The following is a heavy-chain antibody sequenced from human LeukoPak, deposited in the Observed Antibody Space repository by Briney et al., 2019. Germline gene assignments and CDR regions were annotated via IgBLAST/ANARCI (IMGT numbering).Heavy chain of an antibody. Sequence: GGSLTLSCAASGFTFSRYWMHWVRQAPGKGLMWVSRINSDGSSTSYADSVKGRFTISRDNAKNTMYLQMNSLRAEDTAVYYCARGADTGYSSDCWGQGTLVTVSS. V-gene: IGHV3-74*01. CDR1: GFTFSRYW. CDR2: INSDGSST. CDR3: ARGADTGYSSDC. D-gene: IGHD3-9*01. J-gene: IGHJ4*02.